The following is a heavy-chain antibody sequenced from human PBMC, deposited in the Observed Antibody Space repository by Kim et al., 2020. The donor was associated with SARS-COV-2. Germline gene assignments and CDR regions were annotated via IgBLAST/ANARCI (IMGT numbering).Heavy chain of an antibody. CDR1: GFTFGDFA. CDR3: CKDYMRRHSSGWFVGYFAS. J-gene: IGHJ4*02. CDR2: VSGDGGTT. Sequence: GGSLRLSCSASGFTFGDFAMHWVRQVPGKSLEWLSVVSGDGGTTYSTESVKGRFTISRDNRNNSVYLQMNSLTPEDTAVYYCCKDYMRRHSSGWFVGYFASWGQGALVTDSS. V-gene: IGHV3-43*02. D-gene: IGHD6-19*01.